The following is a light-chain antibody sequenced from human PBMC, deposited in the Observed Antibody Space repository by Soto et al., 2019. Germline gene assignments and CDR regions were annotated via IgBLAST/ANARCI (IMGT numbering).Light chain of an antibody. J-gene: IGKJ3*01. Sequence: DIPMTQSPSSLSASIGDRVSFTCQASQDISKFLNWYQHKPGQAPSLLIYDASKSQFGGPSRFNGSGCGPDFPFTISRLQPEDNATYYCHKYGNSLYILGPGTKV. CDR1: QDISKF. CDR3: HKYGNSLYI. V-gene: IGKV1-33*01. CDR2: DAS.